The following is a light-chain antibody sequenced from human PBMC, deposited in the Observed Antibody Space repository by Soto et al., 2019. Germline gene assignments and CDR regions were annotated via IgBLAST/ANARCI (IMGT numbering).Light chain of an antibody. J-gene: IGLJ2*01. CDR1: SSNIGNNY. CDR3: GTWDSTLSAGI. CDR2: ENN. Sequence: QSVLTQPPSVSAAPGQEVTISCSGSSSNIGNNYVSWYQQFPGTAPKLLIYENNKRPSGIPDRFSGSKSGTSATLGITGLQTGDEADYYRGTWDSTLSAGIFGGGTKLTVL. V-gene: IGLV1-51*02.